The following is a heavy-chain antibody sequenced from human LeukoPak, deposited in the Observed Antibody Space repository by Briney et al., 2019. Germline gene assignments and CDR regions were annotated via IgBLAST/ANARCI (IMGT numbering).Heavy chain of an antibody. CDR3: EKGLGGDSSGYEGGFDI. Sequence: GGSLRLSCASSVFTFYDYAMHWVRQAPGKGLWCVSGISWNSGGIGYADSVKGPFTISSDNAKNSLYLTLNRLRAEEMALYYCEKGLGGDSSGYEGGFDIWGQGTMVTVFS. CDR2: ISWNSGGI. D-gene: IGHD3-22*01. V-gene: IGHV3-9*03. J-gene: IGHJ3*02. CDR1: VFTFYDYA.